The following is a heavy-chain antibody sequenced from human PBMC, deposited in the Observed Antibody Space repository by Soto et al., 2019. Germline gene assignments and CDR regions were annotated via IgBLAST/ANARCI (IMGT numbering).Heavy chain of an antibody. CDR2: IYYSGST. CDR1: GGSISSSSYY. CDR3: ARHGAYCGGDCYSYAFDI. D-gene: IGHD2-21*02. Sequence: QLQLQESGPGLVKPSETLSLTCTVSGGSISSSSYYWGWIRQPPGKGLEWIGSIYYSGSTYYNPSLRSRVTLSVDTSKNQYSLKLSSVTAADTAVYYCARHGAYCGGDCYSYAFDIWGQGTMVTVSS. V-gene: IGHV4-39*01. J-gene: IGHJ3*02.